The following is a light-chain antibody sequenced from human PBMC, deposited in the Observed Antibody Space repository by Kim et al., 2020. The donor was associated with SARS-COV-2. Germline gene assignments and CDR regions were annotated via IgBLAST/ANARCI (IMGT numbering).Light chain of an antibody. CDR2: RNN. V-gene: IGLV1-40*01. CDR3: QSFDNSLSGRWV. J-gene: IGLJ6*01. Sequence: RITISCTGSSSNIGAGYDVHWYQQLQGKFPRLLIHRNNNRPSGVPGRFSGAKSGNSATLAITGLQAEDEADYYCQSFDNSLSGRWVFGGGTKVTVL. CDR1: SSNIGAGYD.